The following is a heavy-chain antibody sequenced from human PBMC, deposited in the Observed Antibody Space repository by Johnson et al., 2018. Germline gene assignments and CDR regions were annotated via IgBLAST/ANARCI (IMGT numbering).Heavy chain of an antibody. CDR3: AADTAGADGMDV. D-gene: IGHD4/OR15-4a*01. J-gene: IGHJ6*02. CDR2: IVVGSGNT. V-gene: IGHV1-58*01. CDR1: GFTFTSSA. Sequence: QLQESGPEVKKPGTSVKVSCKASGFTFTSSAVQWVRQARGQRLEWIGWIVVGSGNTNYAQKFQERVTITRDMSTSTADMEVSSLRSEDTAVYYWAADTAGADGMDVWGQGTTVTVSS.